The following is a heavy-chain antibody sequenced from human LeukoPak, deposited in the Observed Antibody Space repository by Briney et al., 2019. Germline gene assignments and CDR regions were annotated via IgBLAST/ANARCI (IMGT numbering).Heavy chain of an antibody. D-gene: IGHD6-13*01. Sequence: PGGSLRLSCAASGFNFSSYEMNWGRQAPGKGLEWVSYISSSGSTIYYADSVKGRFTISRDNAKNSLYLQMNSLRAEDTAVYYCARDDWGIAAAGTYWFDPWGQGTLVTVSS. CDR1: GFNFSSYE. CDR3: ARDDWGIAAAGTYWFDP. J-gene: IGHJ5*02. V-gene: IGHV3-48*03. CDR2: ISSSGSTI.